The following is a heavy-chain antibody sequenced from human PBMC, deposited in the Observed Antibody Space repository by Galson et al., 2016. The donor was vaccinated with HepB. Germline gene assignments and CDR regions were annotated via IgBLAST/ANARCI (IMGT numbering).Heavy chain of an antibody. V-gene: IGHV1-69*13. J-gene: IGHJ4*02. D-gene: IGHD3-22*01. CDR3: ARGTSQAPYYYDTTGFRN. Sequence: SVKVSCKASGGIFGSSTFSWVRQAPGQGLEWMGDIISIIGTTHYAQNFQGRVTITADESTSTAYMELSSLRYDDTAVYFCARGTSQAPYYYDTTGFRNWGQGTLLTVSS. CDR1: GGIFGSST. CDR2: IISIIGTT.